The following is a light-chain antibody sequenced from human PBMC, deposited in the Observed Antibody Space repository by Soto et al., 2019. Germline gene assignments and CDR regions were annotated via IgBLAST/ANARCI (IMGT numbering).Light chain of an antibody. Sequence: EIVMTQSPATLSVSPGERATLSCRASQSVSNNLAWYQQKPGQAPRLLIYAVSARATGIPARFSGSGSGTEFPVTISSLQSEDFAVYYCQQFNNWPLTFGGGTKVEIK. V-gene: IGKV3-15*01. CDR2: AVS. CDR1: QSVSNN. CDR3: QQFNNWPLT. J-gene: IGKJ4*01.